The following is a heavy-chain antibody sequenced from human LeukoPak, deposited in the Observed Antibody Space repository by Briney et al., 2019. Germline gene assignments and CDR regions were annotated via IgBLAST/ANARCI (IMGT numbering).Heavy chain of an antibody. Sequence: GGFLRLSCAVSGFPVDSNYMNWVRQAPGKGLEWVSVLYEDGRIYYADSVKGRFTISRDTSKNILSLQLNGLRAEDTAVYYCARGGGYYPIDYWGQGTLVTVSS. CDR3: ARGGGYYPIDY. V-gene: IGHV3-53*01. CDR2: LYEDGRI. J-gene: IGHJ4*02. CDR1: GFPVDSNY. D-gene: IGHD2-15*01.